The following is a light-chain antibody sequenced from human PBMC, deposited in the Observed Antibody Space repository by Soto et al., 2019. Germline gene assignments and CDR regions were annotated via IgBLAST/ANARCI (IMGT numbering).Light chain of an antibody. V-gene: IGKV3-20*01. J-gene: IGKJ3*01. CDR1: QSFSSSY. CDR2: GAS. CDR3: QHYGSALFT. Sequence: EIVLTQSPGTLSLSPGERATLSCRASQSFSSSYLAWYQQKPGQAPRLLIYGASSRATGIPDRFSGGGSGTDFTLTISSLEPEDFAVYSCQHYGSALFTFGPGTKVDVK.